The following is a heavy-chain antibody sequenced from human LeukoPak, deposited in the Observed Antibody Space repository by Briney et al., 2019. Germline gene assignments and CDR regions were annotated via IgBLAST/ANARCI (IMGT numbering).Heavy chain of an antibody. CDR2: INHSRIT. CDR1: GGPFSGYY. CDR3: ARGPAYCGSTSCYLDLSSRRISYLH. D-gene: IGHD2-2*01. J-gene: IGHJ4*02. Sequence: PSETLSLTCAVYGGPFSGYYWSWLRQPPGKGREWIGEINHSRITNYNPSLKSRVTISIDTSKNQSSLKRSSVPAPDTAVYYFARGPAYCGSTSCYLDLSSRRISYLHWGQGTLVTVSS. V-gene: IGHV4-34*01.